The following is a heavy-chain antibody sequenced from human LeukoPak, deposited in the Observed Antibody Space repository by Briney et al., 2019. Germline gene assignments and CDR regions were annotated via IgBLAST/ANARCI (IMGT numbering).Heavy chain of an antibody. CDR3: ARDRGYSSGWYN. V-gene: IGHV3-30*04. Sequence: GRSLRLSCAASGFTFSSCAMHWVRQAPGKGLEWVAVISYDGSNKYYADSVKGRFTISGDNSKNTLYLQMNSLRAEDTAVYYCARDRGYSSGWYNWGQGTLVTVSS. CDR2: ISYDGSNK. D-gene: IGHD6-19*01. CDR1: GFTFSSCA. J-gene: IGHJ4*02.